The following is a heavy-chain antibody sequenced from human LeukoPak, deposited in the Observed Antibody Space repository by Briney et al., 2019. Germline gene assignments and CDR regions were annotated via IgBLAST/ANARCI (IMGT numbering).Heavy chain of an antibody. J-gene: IGHJ4*02. CDR2: INNSGRT. D-gene: IGHD3/OR15-3a*01. V-gene: IGHV4-34*01. CDR3: TRGLDYAKTGY. CDR1: GGSFSGFY. Sequence: SETLSLTCAVYGGSFSGFYWSWIRQPPGKGLEWIGEINNSGRTNYNPSLKGRVTISVDTSKNQFPLKVTSLTAADTAVYYCTRGLDYAKTGYWGQGTLVIVSS.